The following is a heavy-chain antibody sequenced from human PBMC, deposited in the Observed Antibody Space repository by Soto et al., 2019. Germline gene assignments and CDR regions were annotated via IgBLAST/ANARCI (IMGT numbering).Heavy chain of an antibody. CDR2: ISAYNGNT. V-gene: IGHV1-18*04. Sequence: ASVRVSCKASGYTFTSYGISWVRQAPGQGLEWMGWISAYNGNTNYAQKLQGRVTMTTDTSTSTAYMELRSLRSDDTAVYYCARDLVVPAAESFDYWGQGTLVTVSS. J-gene: IGHJ4*02. D-gene: IGHD2-2*01. CDR3: ARDLVVPAAESFDY. CDR1: GYTFTSYG.